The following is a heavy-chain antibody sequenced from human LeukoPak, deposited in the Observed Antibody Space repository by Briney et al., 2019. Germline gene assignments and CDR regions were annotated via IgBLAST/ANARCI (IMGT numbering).Heavy chain of an antibody. Sequence: ASVKVSCNASGYTFTGYYMHWVRQAPGQGLEWMGWINPNSGGTNYAQKFQGWVTMTRDTSISTAYMELSRLRSDDTAVYYCARGEVGANYYFDYWGQGTLVTVSS. CDR3: ARGEVGANYYFDY. CDR2: INPNSGGT. J-gene: IGHJ4*02. CDR1: GYTFTGYY. D-gene: IGHD1-26*01. V-gene: IGHV1-2*04.